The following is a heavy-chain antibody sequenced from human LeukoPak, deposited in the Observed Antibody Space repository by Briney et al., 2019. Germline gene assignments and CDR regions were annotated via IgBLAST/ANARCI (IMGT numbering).Heavy chain of an antibody. J-gene: IGHJ4*02. D-gene: IGHD5-12*01. V-gene: IGHV3-7*01. Sequence: PGGSLRLSCAASGFTFSSYWMSWVRQAPGKGLVWVANIKQDGSEKYYVDSVKGRFTISRDNAKNSLYLQMNSLRAEDTAVYYCASWYSGYDRGFDYWGQGTLVTVSS. CDR1: GFTFSSYW. CDR3: ASWYSGYDRGFDY. CDR2: IKQDGSEK.